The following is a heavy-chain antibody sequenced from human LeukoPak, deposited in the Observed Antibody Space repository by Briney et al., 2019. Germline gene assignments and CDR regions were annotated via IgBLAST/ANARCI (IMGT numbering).Heavy chain of an antibody. CDR3: ARDLYSSSSDYYFDY. D-gene: IGHD6-6*01. CDR2: ISSSSSYI. J-gene: IGHJ4*02. Sequence: GGSLRLSCAASGFTFSSYAMSWVRQAPGKGLEWVSSISSSSSYIYYADSVKGRFTISRDNAKNSLYLQMNSLRAEDTAVYYCARDLYSSSSDYYFDYWGQGTLVTVSS. CDR1: GFTFSSYA. V-gene: IGHV3-21*01.